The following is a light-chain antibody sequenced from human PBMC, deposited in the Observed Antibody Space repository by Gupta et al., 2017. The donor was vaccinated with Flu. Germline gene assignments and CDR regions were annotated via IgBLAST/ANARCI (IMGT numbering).Light chain of an antibody. CDR1: QSVNNNF. CDR3: QQYNTSRRT. CDR2: GAS. Sequence: EIVLTKSPGTLSLSPGERATLSCRASQSVNNNFLAWYQQKPGQTPRLLMYGASSRATGIPDRFSGSGSGTYFTLTISRLDPEDFAEYYCQQYNTSRRTFGHGTKVEIK. V-gene: IGKV3-20*01. J-gene: IGKJ1*01.